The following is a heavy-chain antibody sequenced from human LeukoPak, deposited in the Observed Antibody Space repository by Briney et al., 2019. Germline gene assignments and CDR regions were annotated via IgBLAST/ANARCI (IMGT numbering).Heavy chain of an antibody. J-gene: IGHJ4*02. CDR2: INPNSGGT. CDR3: ARVYQGGPLYSSGWYYFDY. D-gene: IGHD6-19*01. V-gene: IGHV1-2*02. Sequence: ASVKVSCKASGYTFIGYYIHWVRQAPGQGLEWMGRINPNSGGTKYAQKFQGRVTMTRDTSISTAYMELSRLRSDDTAVYYCARVYQGGPLYSSGWYYFDYWGQGTLVTVSS. CDR1: GYTFIGYY.